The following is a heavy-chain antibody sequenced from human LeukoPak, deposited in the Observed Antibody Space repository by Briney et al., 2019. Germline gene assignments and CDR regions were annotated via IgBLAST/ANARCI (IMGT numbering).Heavy chain of an antibody. J-gene: IGHJ3*02. CDR3: ASGGDDAFDI. V-gene: IGHV4-34*01. CDR1: GGSFSGYY. D-gene: IGHD3-3*01. CDR2: INHSGST. Sequence: SETLSLTCAVYGGSFSGYYWSWIRQPPGKGLEWIGEINHSGSTNYNPSLKSRVTISVDTSKNQFSLKLSSVTAADTAVYYCASGGDDAFDIWGQGTMVTVSS.